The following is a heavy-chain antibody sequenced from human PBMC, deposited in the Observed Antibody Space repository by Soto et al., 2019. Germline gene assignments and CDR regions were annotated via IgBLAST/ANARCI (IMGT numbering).Heavy chain of an antibody. D-gene: IGHD4-17*01. CDR3: ARGDYCDYGRGLDY. CDR1: GYTFTSYD. CDR2: MNPKSGNT. V-gene: IGHV1-8*01. J-gene: IGHJ4*02. Sequence: QVPLVQSGADVKKPGASVKVSCKASGYTFTSYDINWVRQATGQGLEWMGWMNPKSGNTGYEQKSQGRVTMTRNTSISTAYMELSSLRSEDTAVYYCARGDYCDYGRGLDYWGQGTLVTVSS.